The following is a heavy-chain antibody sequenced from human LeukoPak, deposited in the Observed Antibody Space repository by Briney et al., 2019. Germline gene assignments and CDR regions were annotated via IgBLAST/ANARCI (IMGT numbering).Heavy chain of an antibody. CDR1: GFTFSSYS. D-gene: IGHD3-3*01. CDR3: ARGSGDYRDTNYYGMDV. Sequence: GGSLRLSCAASGFTFSSYSMNWVRQAPGKGLEWVGRSRGRGHSFTTEYAASVKGRFTISRDNSQSALFLQMNSLQTEDTAVYYCARGSGDYRDTNYYGMDVWGLGATVSVSS. CDR2: SRGRGHSFTT. V-gene: IGHV3-72*01. J-gene: IGHJ6*02.